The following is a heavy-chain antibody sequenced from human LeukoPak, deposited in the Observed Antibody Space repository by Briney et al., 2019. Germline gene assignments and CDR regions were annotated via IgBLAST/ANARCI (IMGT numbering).Heavy chain of an antibody. J-gene: IGHJ4*02. CDR1: GFTFSSYG. CDR2: ISGSGGST. V-gene: IGHV3-23*01. Sequence: GGSLRLSCAASGFTFSSYGMSWVRQAPGKGLEWVSAISGSGGSTYYADSVKGRFTISRDNSKNTLYLQMNSLRAEDTAVYYCASGAAAGTTRDYWGQGTLVTVSS. CDR3: ASGAAAGTTRDY. D-gene: IGHD6-13*01.